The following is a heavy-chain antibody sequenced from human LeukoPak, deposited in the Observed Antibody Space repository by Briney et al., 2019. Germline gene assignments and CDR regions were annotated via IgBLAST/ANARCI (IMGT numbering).Heavy chain of an antibody. V-gene: IGHV4-61*01. CDR2: IYYSGST. J-gene: IGHJ4*02. Sequence: SETLSLTCTVSGGSISSGSYYWSWIRQPPGKGLEWIGYIYYSGSTNYNPSLKSRVTISVDTSKNQFSLKLSSVTAADTAVYYCARGGYCSGGSCFRVFDYWGQGTLVTVSS. CDR1: GGSISSGSYY. CDR3: ARGGYCSGGSCFRVFDY. D-gene: IGHD2-15*01.